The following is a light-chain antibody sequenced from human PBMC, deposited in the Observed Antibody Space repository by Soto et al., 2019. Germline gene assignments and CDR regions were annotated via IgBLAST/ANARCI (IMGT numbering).Light chain of an antibody. CDR3: QQRSSWPLT. V-gene: IGKV3-11*01. CDR1: QSVSTY. J-gene: IGKJ4*01. CDR2: DAS. Sequence: EIVLTQAPATLSLYPGERATLSCRASQSVSTYLAWYQHKPGQAPRLLIYDASNRATGIPARFSGSGSGTDFTLTISSLEPEDFALYYCQQRSSWPLTFGGGTKVDIK.